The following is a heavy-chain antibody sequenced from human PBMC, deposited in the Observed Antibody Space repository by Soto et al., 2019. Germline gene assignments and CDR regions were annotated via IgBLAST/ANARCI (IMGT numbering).Heavy chain of an antibody. CDR3: AGYYDSSTLQY. D-gene: IGHD3-22*01. V-gene: IGHV3-74*01. Sequence: EVQLVESGGGLVQPGGSLRLSCAASGFTFSSYWMHWVRQAPGKGLVWVSRINSDGSSTSYADSVKGQFTISRDNAKNTLYRQMNSLRAEDTAVYYCAGYYDSSTLQYWVQGTLVTVSS. CDR1: GFTFSSYW. CDR2: INSDGSST. J-gene: IGHJ4*02.